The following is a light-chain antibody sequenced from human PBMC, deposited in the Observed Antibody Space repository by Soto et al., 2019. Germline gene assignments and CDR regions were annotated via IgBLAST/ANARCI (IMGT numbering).Light chain of an antibody. CDR3: LQYNVFPLS. CDR2: KAS. CDR1: QNINGW. V-gene: IGKV1-5*03. J-gene: IGKJ4*01. Sequence: DIQMTQSPSTLSASVGDRVTITCRASQNINGWLAWYQQRPGKGPNLLIHKASTLEVGVPSRFSASASGTEFTLTISSLQPDDFAVYFCLQYNVFPLSFGGGTQVEIK.